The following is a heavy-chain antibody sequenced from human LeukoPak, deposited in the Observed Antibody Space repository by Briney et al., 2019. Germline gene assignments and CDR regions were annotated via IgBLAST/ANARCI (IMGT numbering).Heavy chain of an antibody. D-gene: IGHD6-13*01. Sequence: SETLSLTCTVSGYSISSGFYWGLIRQPPGKGLEWIWSIYHSGSTYYNPSLKSRVTISVDTSKNQFSLKLTSVTAADTAVYYCARSRRSWSTFDYWGQGTLVTVSS. CDR1: GYSISSGFY. J-gene: IGHJ4*02. CDR3: ARSRRSWSTFDY. V-gene: IGHV4-38-2*02. CDR2: IYHSGST.